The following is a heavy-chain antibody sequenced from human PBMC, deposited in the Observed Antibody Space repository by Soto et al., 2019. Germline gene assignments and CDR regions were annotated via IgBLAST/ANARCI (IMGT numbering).Heavy chain of an antibody. V-gene: IGHV3-33*01. Sequence: PGGSLRLSCAASGFTFSSYGMHWVRQAPGKGLEWVAVIWYDGSNKYYADSVKGRFTISRDNSKNTLYLQMNSLRAEDTAVYYCARAKRGEEWLRFYYYYYYMDVWGKGTTVTVSS. D-gene: IGHD5-12*01. CDR1: GFTFSSYG. J-gene: IGHJ6*03. CDR2: IWYDGSNK. CDR3: ARAKRGEEWLRFYYYYYYMDV.